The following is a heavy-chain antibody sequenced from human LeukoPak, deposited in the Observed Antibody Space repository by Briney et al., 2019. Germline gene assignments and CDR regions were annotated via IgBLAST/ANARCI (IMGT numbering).Heavy chain of an antibody. Sequence: GGSLRLSCAASGFTFSSYDMSWVRQAPGKGLEWVSGISGGGNTFYSDAVKGRFTISRDNSKNTLFLEMNSLRAEDTAVYYCGRDGWEIRLATGYWGQGTLVTVSS. V-gene: IGHV3-23*01. D-gene: IGHD1-26*01. J-gene: IGHJ4*02. CDR2: ISGGGNT. CDR3: GRDGWEIRLATGY. CDR1: GFTFSSYD.